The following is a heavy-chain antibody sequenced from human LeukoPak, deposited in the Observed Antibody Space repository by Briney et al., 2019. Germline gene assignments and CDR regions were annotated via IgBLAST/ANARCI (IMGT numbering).Heavy chain of an antibody. CDR1: GYTFTSHG. V-gene: IGHV1-18*01. CDR3: ARTNLAQYSGTYQPDAFDI. Sequence: ASVKVSCKASGYTFTSHGISWVRQAPGQGLEWMGWVSDYNGNANYAQKFQGRVSMTTDTSTGTAYMELRSLISDDTAVYYCARTNLAQYSGTYQPDAFDIWGQGTMVTVSS. D-gene: IGHD1-26*01. CDR2: VSDYNGNA. J-gene: IGHJ3*02.